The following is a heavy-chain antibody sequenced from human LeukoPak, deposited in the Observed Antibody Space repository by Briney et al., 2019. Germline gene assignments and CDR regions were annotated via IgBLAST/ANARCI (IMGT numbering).Heavy chain of an antibody. J-gene: IGHJ4*02. CDR1: GGSISSYY. CDR3: ARLLAAAYFDY. CDR2: IYYSGST. Sequence: SETPSLTCTVSGGSISSYYWSWIRQPPGKGLEWIGYIYYSGSTNYNPSLKSRVTISVDTSKNQFSLKLSSVTAADTAVYYCARLLAAAYFDYWGQGTLVTVSS. V-gene: IGHV4-59*08. D-gene: IGHD6-13*01.